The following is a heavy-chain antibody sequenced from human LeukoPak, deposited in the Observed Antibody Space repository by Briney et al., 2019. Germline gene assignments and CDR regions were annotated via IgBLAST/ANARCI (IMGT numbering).Heavy chain of an antibody. CDR1: GGSISSENYY. D-gene: IGHD4-17*01. V-gene: IGHV4-39*07. Sequence: SSETLSLTCTVSGGSISSENYYWGWIRQPPGKGLEWIGSFSYGGSTYYKPSLKSRVTISLDTSKNQFSLKLSSVTAADTAVYYCARAPDYGFDYWGQGTLVTVSS. CDR3: ARAPDYGFDY. J-gene: IGHJ4*02. CDR2: FSYGGST.